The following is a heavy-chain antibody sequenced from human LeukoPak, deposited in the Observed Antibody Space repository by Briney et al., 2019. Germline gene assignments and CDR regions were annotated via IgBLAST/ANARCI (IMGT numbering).Heavy chain of an antibody. Sequence: SETLSLTCAVYGGSFSGYYWSYHSGSTNYNPSLKSRVTTSVDTSKDQFSLKLSSVTAADTAVYYCARVVVGVRSYCSGGSCYSQAPANGMDVWGQGTTVTVSS. CDR3: ARVVVGVRSYCSGGSCYSQAPANGMDV. CDR1: GGSFSGYY. CDR2: HSGST. V-gene: IGHV4-34*01. D-gene: IGHD2-15*01. J-gene: IGHJ6*02.